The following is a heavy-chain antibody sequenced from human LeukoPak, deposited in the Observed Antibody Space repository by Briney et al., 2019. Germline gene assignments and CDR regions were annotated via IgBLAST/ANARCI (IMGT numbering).Heavy chain of an antibody. V-gene: IGHV3-33*01. J-gene: IGHJ4*02. CDR3: ARPYYYGSGSYYPLDY. Sequence: GGSLRLSCAASGFTFSRYGMHWVRQAPGKGLEWVAVIWYDGSNKYYADSVKGRFTISRDNSKSAVSLQMNSLRAEDTAVYYCARPYYYGSGSYYPLDYWGQGTLVTVSS. D-gene: IGHD3-10*01. CDR2: IWYDGSNK. CDR1: GFTFSRYG.